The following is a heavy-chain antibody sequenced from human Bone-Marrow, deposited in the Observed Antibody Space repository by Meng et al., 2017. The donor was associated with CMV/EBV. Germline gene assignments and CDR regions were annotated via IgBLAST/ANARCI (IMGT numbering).Heavy chain of an antibody. CDR2: ISYDGSNK. D-gene: IGHD6-13*01. Sequence: GGSLGLSCAASGFTFSSYAMHWVRQAPGKGLEWVAVISYDGSNKYYADSVKGRFTISRDNSKKTLYLQMNSLRAEDTAVYYCARDSQQQLVLTPYNWFEPWGQGTLVTVSS. CDR1: GFTFSSYA. V-gene: IGHV3-30*04. CDR3: ARDSQQQLVLTPYNWFEP. J-gene: IGHJ5*02.